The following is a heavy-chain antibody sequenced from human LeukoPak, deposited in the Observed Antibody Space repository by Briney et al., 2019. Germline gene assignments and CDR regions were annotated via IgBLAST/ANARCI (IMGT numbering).Heavy chain of an antibody. CDR1: GYTFTGYY. J-gene: IGHJ6*02. D-gene: IGHD3-10*01. Sequence: ASVKVSCKASGYTFTGYYMHWVRQAPGQGLEWMGWINPNSGGTNYAQKFQGRVTMTRDTSISTAYMELSRLRSDDTAVYYCARTYYYGSGSYCTHYYGMDVWGQGTTVTVSS. CDR2: INPNSGGT. CDR3: ARTYYYGSGSYCTHYYGMDV. V-gene: IGHV1-2*02.